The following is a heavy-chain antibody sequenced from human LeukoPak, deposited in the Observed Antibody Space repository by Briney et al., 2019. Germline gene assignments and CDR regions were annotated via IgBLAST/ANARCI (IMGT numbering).Heavy chain of an antibody. J-gene: IGHJ4*02. CDR3: ARDPTYYGGLDY. D-gene: IGHD3-10*01. CDR1: GFTFSSYW. Sequence: GGSLRLSCAVSGFTFSSYWMSWVRQAPGKGLEWVANIKQDGSEKYYVESVKGRFTISRDNAKNSLYLQMNSLRAEDTAVYYCARDPTYYGGLDYWGQGTLVTVSS. V-gene: IGHV3-7*01. CDR2: IKQDGSEK.